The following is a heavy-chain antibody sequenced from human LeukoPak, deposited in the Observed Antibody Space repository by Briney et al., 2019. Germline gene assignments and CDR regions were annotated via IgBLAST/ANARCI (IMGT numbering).Heavy chain of an antibody. CDR1: GFTFSYYW. CDR2: IKQDGSEK. Sequence: PGGSLRLSCAASGFTFSYYWMTWVRQAPGKGLEWVANIKQDGSEKYYVDSVKGRFTISRDNAKNSLYLQMNSLKAEDTAVYYCARDESFAGDYPYWGQGTLGTVSS. V-gene: IGHV3-7*01. D-gene: IGHD4-17*01. CDR3: ARDESFAGDYPY. J-gene: IGHJ4*02.